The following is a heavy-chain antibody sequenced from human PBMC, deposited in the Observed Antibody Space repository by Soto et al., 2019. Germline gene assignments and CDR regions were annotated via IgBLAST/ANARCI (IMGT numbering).Heavy chain of an antibody. J-gene: IGHJ5*02. Sequence: GGSLRLSCAASGFTFSSYSMNWVRQAPGKGLEWVSYISSSSSTIYYADSVKGRFTISRDNAKNSLYLQMNSLRAEDTAVYYCARDHTPDVSSTSCCGWFDPWGQGTLVTVSS. V-gene: IGHV3-48*01. CDR1: GFTFSSYS. D-gene: IGHD2-2*01. CDR3: ARDHTPDVSSTSCCGWFDP. CDR2: ISSSSSTI.